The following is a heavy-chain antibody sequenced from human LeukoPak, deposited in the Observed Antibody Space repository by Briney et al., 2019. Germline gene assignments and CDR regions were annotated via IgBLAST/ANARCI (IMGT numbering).Heavy chain of an antibody. V-gene: IGHV3-74*01. J-gene: IGHJ4*02. D-gene: IGHD5-18*01. CDR1: GFTFSDYW. CDR2: INSDGSRT. CDR3: ARVITGSTYGQFDY. Sequence: GGSLRLSCTASGFTFSDYWMHWVRQAPGKGLVWVSRINSDGSRTNYADCVKGRFTISRNNAKNTVFLQMNSLRAEDAAVYYCARVITGSTYGQFDYWGQGALASVSS.